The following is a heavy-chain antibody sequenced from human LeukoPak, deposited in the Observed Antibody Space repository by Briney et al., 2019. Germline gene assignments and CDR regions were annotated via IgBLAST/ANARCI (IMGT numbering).Heavy chain of an antibody. CDR2: IRSKAYGGTT. CDR1: GFTFGVYA. Sequence: PGRCLRLACTAAGFTFGVYAMSWVSQAPGKGLEWVGLIRSKAYGGTTETAASVKGRFTTSRDDSKSIGYLQMNSLKPEDTAVYYCTRAATVSSGWWGWLFEYFDYWGQGTLVTVSS. V-gene: IGHV3-49*04. D-gene: IGHD6-19*01. CDR3: TRAATVSSGWWGWLFEYFDY. J-gene: IGHJ4*02.